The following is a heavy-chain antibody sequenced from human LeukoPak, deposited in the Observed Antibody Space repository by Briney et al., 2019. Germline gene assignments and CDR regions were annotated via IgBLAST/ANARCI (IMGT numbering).Heavy chain of an antibody. V-gene: IGHV4-38-2*02. Sequence: KPSETLSLTCTVSGGSISGYYWGWIRQPPGKGLEWIGSIYHSGSTCYNPSLKSRVTISVDTSKNQFSLKLSSVTAADTAVYYCAGLGTYYYDSSGYYNDYWGQGTLVTVSS. J-gene: IGHJ4*02. D-gene: IGHD3-22*01. CDR3: AGLGTYYYDSSGYYNDY. CDR2: IYHSGST. CDR1: GGSISGYY.